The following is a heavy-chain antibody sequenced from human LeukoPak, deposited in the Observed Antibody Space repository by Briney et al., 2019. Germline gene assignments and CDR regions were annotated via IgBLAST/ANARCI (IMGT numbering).Heavy chain of an antibody. D-gene: IGHD3-10*01. CDR1: GGSISSGGYS. CDR2: IYQSGST. CDR3: ARGLRLWFGELRPHFDY. V-gene: IGHV4-30-2*01. Sequence: SETLSLTCGVSGGSISSGGYSWNWIRQPPGKGLEWIGYIYQSGSTYHNPSLKSRVTISVDRPKNQFSLKLNSVTAADTAVYYCARGLRLWFGELRPHFDYWGQGTLVTVSS. J-gene: IGHJ4*02.